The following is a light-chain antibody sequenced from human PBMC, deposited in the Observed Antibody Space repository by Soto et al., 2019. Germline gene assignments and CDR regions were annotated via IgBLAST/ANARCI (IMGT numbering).Light chain of an antibody. Sequence: EIVLTQSPATLSLSPGETATLSCRASQSVSGYIGWYQQKPGQAPRLLIYADSNRATGIPARFSGSGSGTEFTLTISSLQSEDFAVYYCHHRGNGITFGLGTRLEI. CDR1: QSVSGY. J-gene: IGKJ5*01. CDR2: ADS. CDR3: HHRGNGIT. V-gene: IGKV3-11*01.